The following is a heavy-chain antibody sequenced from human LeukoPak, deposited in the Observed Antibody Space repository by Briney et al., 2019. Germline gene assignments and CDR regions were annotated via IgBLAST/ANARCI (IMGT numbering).Heavy chain of an antibody. CDR2: IYTSGST. J-gene: IGHJ4*02. D-gene: IGHD1-26*01. CDR1: GGSISSYY. Sequence: PSETLSLACTVSGGSISSYYWSWIRQPAGKGLEWIGRIYTSGSTNYNPSLKSRVTMSVDTSKNQFSLKLSSVTAADTAVYYCAREVSSGTQRYLDYWGQGTLVTVSS. CDR3: AREVSSGTQRYLDY. V-gene: IGHV4-4*07.